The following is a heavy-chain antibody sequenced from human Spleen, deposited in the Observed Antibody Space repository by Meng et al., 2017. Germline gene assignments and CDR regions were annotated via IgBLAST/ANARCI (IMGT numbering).Heavy chain of an antibody. V-gene: IGHV1-2*06. CDR2: INPNSGVT. CDR3: AKDGAVGYGNSNWFNP. J-gene: IGHJ5*02. CDR1: GYTLTDYF. Sequence: QVQLVQSGAAVKQPGASVKVSCTASGYTLTDYFMNWVRQAPGRGLEWVGRINPNSGVTDYAQKFQGRVTMTRDTSISTAYMELSRLRSDDTAMYYCAKDGAVGYGNSNWFNPWGLGTLVTVSS. D-gene: IGHD5-12*01.